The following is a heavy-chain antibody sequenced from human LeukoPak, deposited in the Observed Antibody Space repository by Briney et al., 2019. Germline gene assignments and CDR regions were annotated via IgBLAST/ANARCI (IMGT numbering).Heavy chain of an antibody. J-gene: IGHJ3*02. CDR3: ARRAPPNKWEREGYDAFDI. CDR2: ISSSGSTI. D-gene: IGHD1-26*01. V-gene: IGHV3-11*01. Sequence: PGGSLRLSCAASGFTFSDYYMSWIRQAPGKGLEWVSYISSSGSTIYYADSVKGRFTISRDNAKNSLYLQMNSLRAEDTAVYYCARRAPPNKWEREGYDAFDIWGQGTMVTVSS. CDR1: GFTFSDYY.